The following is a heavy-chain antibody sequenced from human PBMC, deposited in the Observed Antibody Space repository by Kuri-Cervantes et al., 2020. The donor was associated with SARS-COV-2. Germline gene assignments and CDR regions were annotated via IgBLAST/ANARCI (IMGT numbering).Heavy chain of an antibody. V-gene: IGHV4-59*01. Sequence: GSLRLSCTVSDGSISDYYWSWIRQPPARGLEWLGYIYYSGVSHYNPSLKSRVTMSVDTSKNQFSLKLSSVTAADTAVYYCARADVYYYDSRGLGAFDIWGQGTMVTVSS. J-gene: IGHJ3*02. D-gene: IGHD3-22*01. CDR3: ARADVYYYDSRGLGAFDI. CDR1: DGSISDYY. CDR2: IYYSGVS.